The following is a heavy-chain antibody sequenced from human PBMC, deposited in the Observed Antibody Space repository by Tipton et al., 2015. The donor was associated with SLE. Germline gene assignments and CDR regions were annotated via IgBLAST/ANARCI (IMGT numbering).Heavy chain of an antibody. CDR1: GDSISTDFY. D-gene: IGHD5-24*01. Sequence: LRLSCTVSGDSISTDFYWNWIRQPPGKGLEWIGGIYYSGSAYYNPSLNSRVTMSVDTSNNQFALKLTSVTAADTAVYYCARSREGYNYYYGMDVWGQGTTVTVSS. CDR2: IYYSGSA. J-gene: IGHJ6*02. V-gene: IGHV4-38-2*02. CDR3: ARSREGYNYYYGMDV.